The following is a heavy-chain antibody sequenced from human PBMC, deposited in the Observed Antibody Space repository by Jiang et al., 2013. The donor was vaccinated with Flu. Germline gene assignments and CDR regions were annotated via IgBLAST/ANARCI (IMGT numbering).Heavy chain of an antibody. CDR3: ASERGYCSSTSCDNHFDY. D-gene: IGHD2-2*02. CDR1: GYTFTSYY. J-gene: IGHJ4*02. V-gene: IGHV1-46*03. Sequence: EVKKPGASVKVSCKASGYTFTSYYMHWVRQAPGQGLEWMGIINPSGGSTSYAQKFQGRVTMTRDTSTSTVYMELSSLRSEDTAVYYCASERGYCSSTSCDNHFDYWGQGTLVTVSS. CDR2: INPSGGST.